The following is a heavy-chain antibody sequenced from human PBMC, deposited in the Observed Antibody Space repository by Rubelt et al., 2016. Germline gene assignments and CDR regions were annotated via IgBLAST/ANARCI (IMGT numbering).Heavy chain of an antibody. CDR1: GVSISSYY. J-gene: IGHJ3*01. V-gene: IGHV4-59*01. Sequence: QVQLQESGPRLVKPSETLSLTCTVSGVSISSYYWSWIRQPPGKGLEWIGYIYYRGSTNYNPSLKSRVTISIDTSKNQFSLKLNSVTAADTALYYCATGPGSTVWGQGTMVTVSS. CDR2: IYYRGST. CDR3: ATGPGSTV. D-gene: IGHD2-2*01.